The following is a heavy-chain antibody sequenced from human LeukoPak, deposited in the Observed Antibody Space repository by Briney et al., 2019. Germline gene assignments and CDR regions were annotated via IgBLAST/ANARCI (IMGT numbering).Heavy chain of an antibody. CDR1: GYTFSGNF. CDR3: ARDPPAYPCTTTRCYPEVDY. V-gene: IGHV1-2*02. Sequence: ASVTVSCKASGYTFSGNFIHWVRQAPGLGLEWMGWINPNTGGTNSAEKFQGRVTLTRDTSLTTAYMELTSLRSDDTAVYYCARDPPAYPCTTTRCYPEVDYWGQGTLVTVSS. J-gene: IGHJ4*02. D-gene: IGHD2-2*01. CDR2: INPNTGGT.